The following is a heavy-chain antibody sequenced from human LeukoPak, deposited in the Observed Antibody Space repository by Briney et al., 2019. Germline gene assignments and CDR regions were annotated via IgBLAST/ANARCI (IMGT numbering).Heavy chain of an antibody. J-gene: IGHJ4*02. CDR1: GYTLTELS. CDR2: FDPEGGET. V-gene: IGHV1-24*01. Sequence: ASVKVSCKVSGYTLTELSMHWVRQAPGKGLEWMGGFDPEGGETIYAQKFQGRVTMTEDTSTDTAYMELSSLRSEDTAVYYCATGYCSSTSCYYYFDYWGQGTLVTVSS. D-gene: IGHD2-2*01. CDR3: ATGYCSSTSCYYYFDY.